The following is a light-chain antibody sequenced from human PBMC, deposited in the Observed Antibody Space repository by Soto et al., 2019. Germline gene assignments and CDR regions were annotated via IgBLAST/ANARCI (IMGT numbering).Light chain of an antibody. CDR2: DAS. J-gene: IGKJ4*01. Sequence: EIVLTQSPATLSLSPGERATLSCRASQSVSSYLAWYQQKPGQAPRLLIYDASNRATGIPARFSGSGSGTNFPPPTGTLEPKVFAFYYCQRRSKGPPDLTSGGGTK. CDR1: QSVSSY. V-gene: IGKV3-11*01. CDR3: QRRSKGPPDLT.